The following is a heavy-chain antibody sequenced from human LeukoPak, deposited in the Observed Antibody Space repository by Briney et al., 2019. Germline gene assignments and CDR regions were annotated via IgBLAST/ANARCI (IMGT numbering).Heavy chain of an antibody. CDR3: AKAAPPFNYDRGGPSLDYFDY. CDR1: GFTFNTYG. CDR2: IRFDGSNK. Sequence: PGGSLRLSCTTSGFTFNTYGMHWVRQAPGKGLEWVSFIRFDGSNKYYADSVKGRFTISRDNSKNTLYLQLNSLRTEDTANYYCAKAAPPFNYDRGGPSLDYFDYWGQGTLVTVSS. V-gene: IGHV3-30*02. D-gene: IGHD3-22*01. J-gene: IGHJ4*02.